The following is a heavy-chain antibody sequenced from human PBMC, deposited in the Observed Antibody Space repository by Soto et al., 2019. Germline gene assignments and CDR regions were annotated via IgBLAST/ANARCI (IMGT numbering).Heavy chain of an antibody. CDR3: AKEGGYHYGYRKRHFKWFDP. CDR1: GFTFSSYG. Sequence: GGSLRLSCAASGFTFSSYGMHWVRQAPGKGLEWVAVISYDGSNKYYADSVKGRFTISRDNSKNTLYLQMNGLRAEDTAVYYCAKEGGYHYGYRKRHFKWFDPWGQGTLVTVSS. CDR2: ISYDGSNK. V-gene: IGHV3-30*18. J-gene: IGHJ5*02. D-gene: IGHD3-10*01.